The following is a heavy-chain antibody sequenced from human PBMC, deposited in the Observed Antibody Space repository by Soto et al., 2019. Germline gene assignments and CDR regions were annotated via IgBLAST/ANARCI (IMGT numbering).Heavy chain of an antibody. Sequence: EVQLLESGGRFVQPGGSLRLSCAASGFTFSSFAMSWVRQAPGKGLEWVSAISGSGDSTYYADSVKGRFTVSRDNSKNPLYLQMDNLRVEHTALFYCAQVEAGDLLPQGYWGQGTLVTVSS. D-gene: IGHD3-10*01. J-gene: IGHJ4*02. CDR1: GFTFSSFA. CDR2: ISGSGDST. V-gene: IGHV3-23*01. CDR3: AQVEAGDLLPQGY.